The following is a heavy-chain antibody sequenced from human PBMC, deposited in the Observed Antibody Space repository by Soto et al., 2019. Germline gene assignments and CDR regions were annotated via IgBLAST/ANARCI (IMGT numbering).Heavy chain of an antibody. J-gene: IGHJ4*02. D-gene: IGHD3-9*01. Sequence: GGSLRLSCAASGFTFTSYAMSWVRQAPGKGLNWVSVISGSASRTYYADSVKGRFTISRDNSKNTLYLQMNSLRAEDTAVYYCARVVLRYFDGFDYWGQGTLVTVSS. CDR1: GFTFTSYA. V-gene: IGHV3-23*01. CDR2: ISGSASRT. CDR3: ARVVLRYFDGFDY.